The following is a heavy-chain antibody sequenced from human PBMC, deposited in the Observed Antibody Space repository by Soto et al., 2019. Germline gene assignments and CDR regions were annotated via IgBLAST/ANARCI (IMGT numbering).Heavy chain of an antibody. V-gene: IGHV3-21*06. Sequence: PGGSLRLSCAASGFTFRTFWMSWVRQAPGKGLEWVSSISSTTNYIYYGDSMKGRFTISRDNAKNSLYLEMNSLRAEDTAVYYCARESEDLTSNFDYWGRGTLVTVSS. CDR2: ISSTTNYI. J-gene: IGHJ4*02. CDR3: ARESEDLTSNFDY. CDR1: GFTFRTFW.